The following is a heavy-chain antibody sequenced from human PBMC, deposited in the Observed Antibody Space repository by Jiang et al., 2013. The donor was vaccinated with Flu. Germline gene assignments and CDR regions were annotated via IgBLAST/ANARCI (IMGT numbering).Heavy chain of an antibody. CDR2: SKNKANNFTT. V-gene: IGHV3-72*01. J-gene: IGHJ1*01. Sequence: VQLVESGGGLVQPGGSLRLSCAASGFSFSDHYMDWVRQAPGKGLEWVGRSKNKANNFTTEYAASVKGRFTISRDDSNNSLYLKMNSLKTDDTAVYYCTRGRQFGHWGQG. D-gene: IGHD3-16*01. CDR1: GFSFSDHY. CDR3: TRGRQFGH.